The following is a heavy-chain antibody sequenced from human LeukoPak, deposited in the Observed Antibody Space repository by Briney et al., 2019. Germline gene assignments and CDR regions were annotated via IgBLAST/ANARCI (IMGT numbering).Heavy chain of an antibody. D-gene: IGHD3-22*01. Sequence: GGSLRLSCAASGFTFSSYGMHWVRQAPGKGLEWVSLIWYDGSNKYYADSVKGRFTISRDNSKNTLYLQMNSLRAEDTAVYYCVVISRLVYFQHWGQGTLVTVSS. CDR2: IWYDGSNK. V-gene: IGHV3-33*01. J-gene: IGHJ1*01. CDR1: GFTFSSYG. CDR3: VVISRLVYFQH.